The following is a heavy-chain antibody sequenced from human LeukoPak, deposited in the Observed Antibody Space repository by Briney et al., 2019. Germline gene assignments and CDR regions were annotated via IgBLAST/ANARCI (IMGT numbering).Heavy chain of an antibody. D-gene: IGHD3-10*01. V-gene: IGHV3-53*01. Sequence: PGGSLRLSCAASGFTVSSNYMSWVRQAPGKGLEWVSVIYNGGNTYYADSVKGRFTISRDNSKNTLYLQMNSLRAEDTAVYYCARDSIMIRGVIAVLDYWGQGTLVTVSS. CDR3: ARDSIMIRGVIAVLDY. J-gene: IGHJ4*02. CDR2: IYNGGNT. CDR1: GFTVSSNY.